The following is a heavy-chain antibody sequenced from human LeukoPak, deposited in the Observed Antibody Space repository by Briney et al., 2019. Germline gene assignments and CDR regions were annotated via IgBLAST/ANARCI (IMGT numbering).Heavy chain of an antibody. CDR3: ARGTYYYYYGMDV. D-gene: IGHD1-1*01. CDR2: ISSSSSTI. V-gene: IGHV3-11*04. CDR1: GFTFSDYY. Sequence: PGGSLRLSCAASGFTFSDYYMSWIRQAPGKGLEWVSYISSSSSTIYYADSVKGRLTISRDNAKNSLYLQMNSLRAEDTAVYYCARGTYYYYYGMDVWGQGTTVTVSS. J-gene: IGHJ6*02.